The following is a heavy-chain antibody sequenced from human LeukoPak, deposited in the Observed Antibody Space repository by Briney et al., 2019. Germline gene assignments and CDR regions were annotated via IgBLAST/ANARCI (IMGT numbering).Heavy chain of an antibody. J-gene: IGHJ4*02. CDR3: ARGVAVMRLRLGELPEPFDY. D-gene: IGHD3-16*01. CDR1: GYTFTSYY. V-gene: IGHV1-46*01. CDR2: INPSGGST. Sequence: ASVKVSCKASGYTFTSYYMHWVRQAPGQGLEWMGIINPSGGSTSYAQKFQGRVTMTRDTSTSTVYMELSSLRSEDTAVYYCARGVAVMRLRLGELPEPFDYWGRGTLVTVSS.